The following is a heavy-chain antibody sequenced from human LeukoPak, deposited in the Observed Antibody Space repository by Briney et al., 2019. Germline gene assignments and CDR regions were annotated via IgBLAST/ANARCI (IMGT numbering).Heavy chain of an antibody. CDR1: GFSFSRYG. Sequence: PGGSLRLSCTASGFSFSRYGMHWVRQAPGKGLEWVAYIRYDGSNIYYADSVKGRFTISRDNSKNTLYLQMNSLRAEDTAVYYCAKDPTYSGYGGLDVWGKGTTVSVSS. V-gene: IGHV3-30*02. D-gene: IGHD5-12*01. CDR3: AKDPTYSGYGGLDV. J-gene: IGHJ6*04. CDR2: IRYDGSNI.